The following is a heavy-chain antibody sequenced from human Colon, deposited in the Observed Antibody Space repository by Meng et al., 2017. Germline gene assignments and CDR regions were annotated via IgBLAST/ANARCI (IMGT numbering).Heavy chain of an antibody. V-gene: IGHV4-39*01. CDR3: ARWRGGGGWLDP. CDR1: GGPTDINNYC. D-gene: IGHD3-16*01. Sequence: QLQLQESGPGLVKPSETLSLTCSISGGPTDINNYCWGWIRQPPGKGLEWIGCLYYSGSTYYSPSLKSRVTFSVDTSKNQFSLKVTSVTAADTAVYYCARWRGGGGWLDPWGQGSLVTVSS. CDR2: LYYSGST. J-gene: IGHJ5*02.